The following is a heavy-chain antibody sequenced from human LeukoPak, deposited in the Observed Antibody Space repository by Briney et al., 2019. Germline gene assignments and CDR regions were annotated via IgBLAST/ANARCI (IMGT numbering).Heavy chain of an antibody. Sequence: SVKVSCKASGGTFSSYAISWVRQAPGQGLEWMGGIIPIFGTANYAQKFQGRVTITADESTSTAYMELSSLRSEDTAVYYCARDPPVGHICDYWGQGTLVTVSS. J-gene: IGHJ4*02. CDR2: IIPIFGTA. V-gene: IGHV1-69*01. CDR3: ARDPPVGHICDY. CDR1: GGTFSSYA. D-gene: IGHD2-21*01.